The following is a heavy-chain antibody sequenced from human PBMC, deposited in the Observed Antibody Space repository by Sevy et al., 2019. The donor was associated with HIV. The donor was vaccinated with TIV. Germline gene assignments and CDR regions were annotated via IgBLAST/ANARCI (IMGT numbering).Heavy chain of an antibody. CDR2: FSSSSSYI. D-gene: IGHD3-22*01. V-gene: IGHV3-21*01. Sequence: GGSLRLSCAASGFTFSSYSMNWVRQAPGKGLEWVSSFSSSSSYIYYAYSLKGRFTISRDNAKNSLYLQMNSLRAEDTAVYYCARDGDYYDRSGYPPGRFDLWGRGTLVTVSS. CDR3: ARDGDYYDRSGYPPGRFDL. CDR1: GFTFSSYS. J-gene: IGHJ2*01.